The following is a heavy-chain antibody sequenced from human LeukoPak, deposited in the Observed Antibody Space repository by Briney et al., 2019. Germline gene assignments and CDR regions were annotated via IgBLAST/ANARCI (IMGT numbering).Heavy chain of an antibody. J-gene: IGHJ4*02. CDR2: IYHSGST. D-gene: IGHD6-19*01. Sequence: SETLSLTCTVSGYSISSGYYWGWIRQPPGKGLEWIGSIYHSGSTYYNPSLKSRVTISVDTSKNQFSLKLSSVTAADTAVYYCARAEWLVPSYWGQGTLVTVSS. CDR1: GYSISSGYY. CDR3: ARAEWLVPSY. V-gene: IGHV4-38-2*02.